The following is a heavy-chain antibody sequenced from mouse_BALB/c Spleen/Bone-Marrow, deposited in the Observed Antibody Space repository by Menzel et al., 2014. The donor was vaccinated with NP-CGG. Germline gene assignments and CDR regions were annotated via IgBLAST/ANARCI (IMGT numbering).Heavy chain of an antibody. CDR2: IWSGGST. V-gene: IGHV2-2*02. J-gene: IGHJ3*01. CDR3: ARAYGNYVAWFAY. CDR1: GFSLXSYG. D-gene: IGHD2-10*02. Sequence: VQLQQSGPGLVQPSQSLSITCTVSGFSLXSYGVHWVRQSPGKGLEWLGVIWSGGSTDYNAAFISRLSISKDNSKSQVFFKMNSLQANDTAIYYCARAYGNYVAWFAYWGQGTLVTVSA.